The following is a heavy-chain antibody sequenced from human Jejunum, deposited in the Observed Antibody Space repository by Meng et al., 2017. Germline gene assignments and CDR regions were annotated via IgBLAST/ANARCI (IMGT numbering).Heavy chain of an antibody. CDR3: ARTLPHSSGDKRGLDY. Sequence: QVVMVQSGAEVKKPGASVKVSCKASGYTFTSFAITWVRQAPGQGLEWMGWINGDNGDTNNQQNFQGRLIMTTDTSTSTAYMELRSLRSDDTAVYYCARTLPHSSGDKRGLDYWGQGTLVTVSS. D-gene: IGHD1-26*01. CDR1: GYTFTSFA. V-gene: IGHV1-18*01. CDR2: INGDNGDT. J-gene: IGHJ4*02.